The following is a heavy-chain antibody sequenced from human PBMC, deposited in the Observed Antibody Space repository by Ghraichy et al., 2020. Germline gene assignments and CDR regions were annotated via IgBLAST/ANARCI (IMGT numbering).Heavy chain of an antibody. J-gene: IGHJ4*02. Sequence: GGSLRLSCAASGFTFSSYGMHWVRQAPGKGLEWVAVIWYDGSNKYYADSVKGRFTISRDNSKNTLYLQMNSLRAEDTAVYYCARDSGGTNLGRDYYFDYWGQGTLVTVSS. CDR2: IWYDGSNK. D-gene: IGHD2-15*01. CDR3: ARDSGGTNLGRDYYFDY. V-gene: IGHV3-33*01. CDR1: GFTFSSYG.